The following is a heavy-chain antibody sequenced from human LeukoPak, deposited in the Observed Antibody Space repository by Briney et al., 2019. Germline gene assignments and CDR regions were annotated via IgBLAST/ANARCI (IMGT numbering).Heavy chain of an antibody. CDR2: IYSGAGT. Sequence: GGSLRLSCAVSGFTFSTSVMSWVRQAPGKGLEWVSVIYSGAGTYYADSVKGRFTISRDISKNTLYLQMNSLRADDTAVYYCACTRSIVTPRGTFDLWGRATLVTVSS. V-gene: IGHV3-66*01. D-gene: IGHD4-23*01. J-gene: IGHJ2*01. CDR1: GFTFSTSV. CDR3: ACTRSIVTPRGTFDL.